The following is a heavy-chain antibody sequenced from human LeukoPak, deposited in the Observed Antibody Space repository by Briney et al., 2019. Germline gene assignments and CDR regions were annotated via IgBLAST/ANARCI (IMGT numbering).Heavy chain of an antibody. CDR1: GGSISSGGYY. Sequence: PSQTLSLTCTVSGGSISSGGYYWSWIRQPPGKGLEWIGYIYYSGSTYYNPSLKSRVTISVDTSKNQFSLKLSSVTAADTAVYYCARLQYYGSGSYPLNFDYWGQGTLVTVSS. D-gene: IGHD3-10*01. J-gene: IGHJ4*02. CDR2: IYYSGST. V-gene: IGHV4-30-4*01. CDR3: ARLQYYGSGSYPLNFDY.